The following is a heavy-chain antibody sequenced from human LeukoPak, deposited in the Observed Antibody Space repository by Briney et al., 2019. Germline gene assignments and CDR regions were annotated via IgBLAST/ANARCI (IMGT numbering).Heavy chain of an antibody. Sequence: PSETLSLTCTVSGGSISSYYWSWIRQPPGKGLEWIGHIYYSGSTNYNPSLKSRVTISVDTSKNQFSLKLSSVTAADSAVYYCASEMATNLFDYWGQGTLVTVSS. CDR2: IYYSGST. CDR3: ASEMATNLFDY. CDR1: GGSISSYY. D-gene: IGHD5-24*01. V-gene: IGHV4-59*01. J-gene: IGHJ4*02.